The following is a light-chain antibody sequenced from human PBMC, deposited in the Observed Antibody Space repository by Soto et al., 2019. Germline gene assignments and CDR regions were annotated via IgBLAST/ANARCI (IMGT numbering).Light chain of an antibody. V-gene: IGKV3-20*01. Sequence: EIVMTQSPATLSVSPGERATLSCRASQSVSNSDLAWYQQKPGQAPRLLIYGASSRATGIPDRFSGSGSGSDFTLTITRLEPEDFAVYFCHQYGSSPRTFGQGTRLEIK. CDR3: HQYGSSPRT. CDR2: GAS. CDR1: QSVSNSD. J-gene: IGKJ5*01.